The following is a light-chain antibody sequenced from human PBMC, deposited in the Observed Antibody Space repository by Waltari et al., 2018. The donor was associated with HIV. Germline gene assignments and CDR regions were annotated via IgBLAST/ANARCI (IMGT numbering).Light chain of an antibody. Sequence: DIVMTQSPDSLGVSLGERATINSKSSQSVLFSSNNKNYLSWYQQKPGQPPKLLIYWASTRESGVPDRFSGSGSGTDFTLTISSLQAEDVAVYYCQQYYNIPPTFGQGTRLEIK. J-gene: IGKJ5*01. CDR3: QQYYNIPPT. CDR2: WAS. V-gene: IGKV4-1*01. CDR1: QSVLFSSNNKNY.